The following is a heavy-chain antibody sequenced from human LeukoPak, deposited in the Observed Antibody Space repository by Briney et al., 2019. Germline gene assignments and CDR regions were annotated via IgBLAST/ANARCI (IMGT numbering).Heavy chain of an antibody. CDR3: ARFPYFEGFDY. Sequence: PETLSLTCFVSGGSIESYYWSWIRQPPGKGLEFIGYIAASGTTKHNPSLKSRVTLSMDTSKNQFSLKLRSVTAADTAVYFCARFPYFEGFDYWGQGTQVIVSS. J-gene: IGHJ4*02. CDR1: GGSIESYY. CDR2: IAASGTT. V-gene: IGHV4-4*08. D-gene: IGHD3-9*01.